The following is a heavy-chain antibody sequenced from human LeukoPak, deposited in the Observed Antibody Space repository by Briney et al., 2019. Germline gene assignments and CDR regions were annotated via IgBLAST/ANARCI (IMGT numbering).Heavy chain of an antibody. D-gene: IGHD2-2*01. CDR2: ISSSGRTI. CDR1: GFTFSSYE. Sequence: GGSLRLSCAASGFTFSSYEMNWVRQAPGKGLEWVSYISSSGRTIYYADSVKGRFTISRDNAKNSPYLQMNSLRAEDTAVYYCARYYCSTTSCYGRYFDYWGQGTLVTVSS. CDR3: ARYYCSTTSCYGRYFDY. J-gene: IGHJ4*02. V-gene: IGHV3-48*03.